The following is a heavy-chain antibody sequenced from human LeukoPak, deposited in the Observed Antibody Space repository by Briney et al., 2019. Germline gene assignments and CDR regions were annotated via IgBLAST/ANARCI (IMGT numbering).Heavy chain of an antibody. D-gene: IGHD3-10*01. CDR2: INQDGIEK. CDR3: ARRGVNFYFDY. V-gene: IGHV3-7*02. CDR1: GFTFTNYY. J-gene: IGHJ4*02. Sequence: GGSLRLSCTASGFTFTNYYMTWVRQAPGKGLEWVANINQDGIEKYYADSVRGRFTISRDNAKNSLYLQMNSLRDEDTAVYYCARRGVNFYFDYWGQGTLVTVSS.